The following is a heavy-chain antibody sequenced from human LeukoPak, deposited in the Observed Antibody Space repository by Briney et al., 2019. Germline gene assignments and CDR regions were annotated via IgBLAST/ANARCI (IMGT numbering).Heavy chain of an antibody. CDR1: GFAFSAYW. J-gene: IGHJ4*02. CDR3: ARPYGGGHYLD. Sequence: GGSLRLSCAASGFAFSAYWMHWVRQVPGRGLVWVSRINTDGSDTTYADSVKGRFTISRDNAKNTLYLQMNSLRVEDTAVYFCARPYGGGHYLDWGQGTLVTVSS. V-gene: IGHV3-74*03. CDR2: INTDGSDT. D-gene: IGHD3-3*01.